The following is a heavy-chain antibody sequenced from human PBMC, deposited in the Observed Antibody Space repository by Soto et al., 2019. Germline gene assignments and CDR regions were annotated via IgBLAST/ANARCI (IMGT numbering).Heavy chain of an antibody. D-gene: IGHD6-19*01. V-gene: IGHV4-59*01. J-gene: IGHJ4*02. CDR2: IDYSGST. Sequence: PSETLSLTCTFSGGSISSYYWSWIRQPPGKGLEWIGYIDYSGSTNYNPSHKSRVTISVDTSKNQFSLKLSSVTAADTAVYYCVSTAHSRGWYSGGFDSWGQRTLVTVSS. CDR3: VSTAHSRGWYSGGFDS. CDR1: GGSISSYY.